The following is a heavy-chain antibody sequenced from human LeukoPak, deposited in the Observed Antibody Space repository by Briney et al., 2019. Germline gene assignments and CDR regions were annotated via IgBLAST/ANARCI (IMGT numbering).Heavy chain of an antibody. V-gene: IGHV4-34*01. J-gene: IGHJ4*02. Sequence: SETLSLTCAVYGGSFSGYYWSWIRQPPGKGLEWIGEINHSGSTNYNPSLKSRVTISVDTSKNQFSLKLSSVTAADTAVYYCAGGVGYCSGGSCSVPEFWGQGTLVTVSS. CDR2: INHSGST. D-gene: IGHD2-15*01. CDR3: AGGVGYCSGGSCSVPEF. CDR1: GGSFSGYY.